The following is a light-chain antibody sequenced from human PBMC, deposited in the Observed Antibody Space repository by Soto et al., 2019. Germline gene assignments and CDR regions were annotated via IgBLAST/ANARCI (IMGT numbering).Light chain of an antibody. CDR3: QQRSNWPSALT. CDR2: DAS. CDR1: QSVSSY. V-gene: IGKV3-11*01. Sequence: EIVLTQSPATLSLSPGERATLSCRASQSVSSYLAWYQQKPGQAPRLLIYDASNRATGIPARFSGSGSGIDFTLTISSLEPEDFAVYYCQQRSNWPSALTFGGGTKVEIK. J-gene: IGKJ4*01.